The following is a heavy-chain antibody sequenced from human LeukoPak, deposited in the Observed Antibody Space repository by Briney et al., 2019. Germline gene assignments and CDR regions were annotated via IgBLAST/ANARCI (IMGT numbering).Heavy chain of an antibody. Sequence: EALSLTCAVYGGSFSGYYWSWIRQPPGKGLEWIGEINHSGSTNYNPSLKSRVTISVDTSKNQFSLKLSSVTAADTAVYYCARASLTGYYKYYYYYGMDVWGQGTTVTVSS. J-gene: IGHJ6*02. V-gene: IGHV4-34*01. CDR3: ARASLTGYYKYYYYYGMDV. CDR2: INHSGST. D-gene: IGHD3-9*01. CDR1: GGSFSGYY.